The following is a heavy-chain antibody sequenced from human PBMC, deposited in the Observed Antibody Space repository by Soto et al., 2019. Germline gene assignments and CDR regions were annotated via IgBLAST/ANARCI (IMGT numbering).Heavy chain of an antibody. J-gene: IGHJ3*02. CDR1: RFTFSTYG. D-gene: IGHD6-19*01. Sequence: QVQLVESGGGVVQPGRSLRLSCAASRFTFSTYGMHWVRQAPGKGLEWVAVIRYDGSNKYYADSVKGRFSISRDNSKNTLYLQMNSLRAEDTALYYCARDSGTSGSNDAFDIWGQGTMVTVSS. V-gene: IGHV3-33*01. CDR3: ARDSGTSGSNDAFDI. CDR2: IRYDGSNK.